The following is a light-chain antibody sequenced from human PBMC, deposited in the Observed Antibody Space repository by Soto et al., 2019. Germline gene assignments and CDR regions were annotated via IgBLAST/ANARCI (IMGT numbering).Light chain of an antibody. CDR2: GAS. Sequence: EIVMTQSPATLSVSPGERATLSCRASQSVSSNLAWYQQKPGQAPRLLIYGASTRATGIPASFSGSRSATEFPLTIISLQSEDFAVYYCQQYNNWPPWTFGQRTKVEIK. V-gene: IGKV3-15*01. CDR1: QSVSSN. J-gene: IGKJ1*01. CDR3: QQYNNWPPWT.